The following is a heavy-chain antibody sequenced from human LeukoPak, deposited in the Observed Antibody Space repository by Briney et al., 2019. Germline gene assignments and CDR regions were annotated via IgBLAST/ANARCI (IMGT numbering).Heavy chain of an antibody. Sequence: PGGFLRLSCAASGFTFSNYRISWVRQPPGKGLDWVAHINQDGSQTSYVDSVKGRFTISRDNAKSALYLQMNSLRAEDTAVYYCARWRGQQSEFDLWGQGNLVSISS. CDR2: INQDGSQT. V-gene: IGHV3-7*01. D-gene: IGHD4-11*01. J-gene: IGHJ4*02. CDR1: GFTFSNYR. CDR3: ARWRGQQSEFDL.